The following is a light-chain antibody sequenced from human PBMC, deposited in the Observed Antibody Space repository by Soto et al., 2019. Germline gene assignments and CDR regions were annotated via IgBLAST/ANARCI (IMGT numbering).Light chain of an antibody. CDR2: MTN. V-gene: IGLV1-47*01. CDR3: VAWDDSLSAWV. J-gene: IGLJ3*02. CDR1: WYNIGKNL. Sequence: QSVLTQPPSASGTPGQTVTISCSGGWYNIGKNLGYWSQQFPGTAPHLLIYMTNRRPSGVPDRCSGSKSGAAASLAVSGRRSEEKAVYYCVAWDDSLSAWVFGGGTKLTVL.